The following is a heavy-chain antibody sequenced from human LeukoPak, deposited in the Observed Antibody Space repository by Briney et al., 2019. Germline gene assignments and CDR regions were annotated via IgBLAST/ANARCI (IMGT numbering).Heavy chain of an antibody. Sequence: SETLSLTCTVSGGSMSSYYWSWIRQPPGKGLEWIGYIYYSGSTKYNPSLKSRVTISVDASKNQFSLKLSSVTAADTAVYYCARGARAGYNLEPFDYWGQGTLVTVSS. D-gene: IGHD5-24*01. CDR3: ARGARAGYNLEPFDY. CDR1: GGSMSSYY. CDR2: IYYSGST. V-gene: IGHV4-59*08. J-gene: IGHJ4*02.